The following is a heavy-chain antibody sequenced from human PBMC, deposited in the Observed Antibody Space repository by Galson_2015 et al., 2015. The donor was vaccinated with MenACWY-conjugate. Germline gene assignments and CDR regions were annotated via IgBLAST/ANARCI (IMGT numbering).Heavy chain of an antibody. D-gene: IGHD2-2*01. J-gene: IGHJ6*02. Sequence: SVKVSCKASGGTFSGYAIAWVRQAPGQGLEWMGGISPIFGTANYAQKMQDRVTITADESATTAYMELRGLRSEDTAVYYCARGGGLYQLLSGHYYYGMDVWGQGTT. CDR3: ARGGGLYQLLSGHYYYGMDV. CDR1: GGTFSGYA. CDR2: ISPIFGTA. V-gene: IGHV1-69*13.